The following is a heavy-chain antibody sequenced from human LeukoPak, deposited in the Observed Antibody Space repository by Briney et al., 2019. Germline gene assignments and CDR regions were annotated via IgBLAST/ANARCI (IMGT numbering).Heavy chain of an antibody. CDR2: INHSGST. D-gene: IGHD3-9*01. CDR1: GGSFSGYY. J-gene: IGHJ4*02. V-gene: IGHV4-34*01. CDR3: ARLDDIWGYFDY. Sequence: SETLSLTCAVYGGSFSGYYWSWIRQPPGKGLEWIGEINHSGSTNYNPSLKSRVTISVDTSKNQFSLKLSSVTAADTAVYYCARLDDIWGYFDYWGQGTLVTVSS.